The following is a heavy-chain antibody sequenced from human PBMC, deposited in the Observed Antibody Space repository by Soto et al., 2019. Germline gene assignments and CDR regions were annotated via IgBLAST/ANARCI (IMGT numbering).Heavy chain of an antibody. CDR3: AREGYSSSSDYYYYGMDV. CDR2: IIPIFGTA. J-gene: IGHJ6*02. Sequence: KVSCKASGGTFSSYAISWVRQAPGQGLEWMGGIIPIFGTANYAQKFQGRVTITADESTSTAYMELSSLRSEDTAVYYRAREGYSSSSDYYYYGMDVWGQGTTVTVSS. D-gene: IGHD6-6*01. CDR1: GGTFSSYA. V-gene: IGHV1-69*01.